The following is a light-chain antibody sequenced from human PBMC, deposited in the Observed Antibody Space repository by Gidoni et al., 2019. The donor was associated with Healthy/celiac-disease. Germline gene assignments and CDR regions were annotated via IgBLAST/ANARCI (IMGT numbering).Light chain of an antibody. CDR3: QQYGSSRGYT. Sequence: EIVLTQSPVTLSLSPGERATLSCRASQSVSSSYLAWYQQKPGQAPRLLIYGASSRATGIPDRFSGSGSGTDFTLTISRLEPEDFAVYYCQQYGSSRGYTFGQGTKLEIK. V-gene: IGKV3-20*01. CDR2: GAS. CDR1: QSVSSSY. J-gene: IGKJ2*01.